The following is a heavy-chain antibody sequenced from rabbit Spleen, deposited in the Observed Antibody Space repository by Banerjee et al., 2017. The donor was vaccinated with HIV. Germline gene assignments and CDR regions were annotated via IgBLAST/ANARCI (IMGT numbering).Heavy chain of an antibody. CDR3: ARAVDTADDYIDL. J-gene: IGHJ4*01. CDR1: GFSLNSDYV. D-gene: IGHD1-1*01. CDR2: IEPIFGVT. Sequence: QSLEESGGDLVKPGASLTLTCKASGFSLNSDYVMCWVRQAPGKGLEWIGYIEPIFGVTYYASWVNGRFTISSHNDQNTLYLQLNSLTAADTATYFCARAVDTADDYIDLWGQGTLVTVS. V-gene: IGHV1S40*01.